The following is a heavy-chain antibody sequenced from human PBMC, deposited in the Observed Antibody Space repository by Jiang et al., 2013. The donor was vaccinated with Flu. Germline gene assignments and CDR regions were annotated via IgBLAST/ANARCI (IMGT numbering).Heavy chain of an antibody. J-gene: IGHJ4*02. D-gene: IGHD3-10*01. Sequence: SLKISCKGSGYSFTSYWIGWVRQMPGKAWSGWGSSILVTLIPRYSPSFQGQVTISADKSISTAYLQWSSLKASDAAMYYCARGGMVRGVITIFDYWGQGTLVTVSS. CDR3: ARGGMVRGVITIFDY. CDR1: GYSFTSYW. V-gene: IGHV5-51*01. CDR2: SILVTLIP.